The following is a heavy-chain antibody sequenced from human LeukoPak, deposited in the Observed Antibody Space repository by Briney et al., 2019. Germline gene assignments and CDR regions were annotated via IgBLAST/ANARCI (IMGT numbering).Heavy chain of an antibody. V-gene: IGHV3-23*01. Sequence: GGSLRLSCAASGFTFTSYAMSWVRQAPGKGLGWVSAISSSGGSTYYADSAKGRFTISRDNSKNTLYLQMNSLRAEDTAVYYCAKPNSGYTAFHIWGQGTMVTVSS. D-gene: IGHD3-22*01. CDR2: ISSSGGST. J-gene: IGHJ3*02. CDR1: GFTFTSYA. CDR3: AKPNSGYTAFHI.